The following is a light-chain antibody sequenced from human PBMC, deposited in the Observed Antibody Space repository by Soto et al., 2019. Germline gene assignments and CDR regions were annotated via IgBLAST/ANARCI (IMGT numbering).Light chain of an antibody. V-gene: IGKV3-20*01. CDR1: QSVSSSY. CDR3: QHSGDFRWT. Sequence: TQSPSSLSAYVGDRSTLSCISSQSVSSSYLAWYQQKPGQAPRLLIYGASSRATGIPDRFSGRGFGTDFTPTISRLEPEDFAVYYCQHSGDFRWTFGQGTKVDIK. CDR2: GAS. J-gene: IGKJ1*01.